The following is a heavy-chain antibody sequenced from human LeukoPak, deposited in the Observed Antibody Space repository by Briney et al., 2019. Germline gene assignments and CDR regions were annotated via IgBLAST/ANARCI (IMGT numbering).Heavy chain of an antibody. CDR1: SGSFSGYY. D-gene: IGHD2-8*01. CDR2: INHSGST. V-gene: IGHV4-34*01. Sequence: SETLSLTCAVYSGSFSGYYWSWIRQPPGKGLEWIGEINHSGSTNYNPSLKSRVTISVDTSKNQFSLKLSSVTAADTAVYYCASSSGVLSFDYWGQGTLVTVSS. J-gene: IGHJ4*02. CDR3: ASSSGVLSFDY.